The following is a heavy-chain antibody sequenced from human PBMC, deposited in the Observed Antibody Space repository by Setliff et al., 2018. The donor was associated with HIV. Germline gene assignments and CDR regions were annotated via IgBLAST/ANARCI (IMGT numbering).Heavy chain of an antibody. CDR2: IYPGDSDT. V-gene: IGHV5-51*01. J-gene: IGHJ4*02. CDR1: GYTFTNYW. Sequence: GESLKISCRGSGYTFTNYWIGWVRQMPGRGLEWMGIIYPGDSDTRYSPSFEGQVTMSADKSINTAYLQWNSLKASDTAMYYCARHGGYNPLDYWGQGTLVTVS. CDR3: ARHGGYNPLDY. D-gene: IGHD5-12*01.